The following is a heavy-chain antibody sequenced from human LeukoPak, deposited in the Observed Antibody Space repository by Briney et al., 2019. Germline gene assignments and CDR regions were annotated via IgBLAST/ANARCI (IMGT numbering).Heavy chain of an antibody. J-gene: IGHJ5*02. D-gene: IGHD6-13*01. CDR3: ARSHSSSWYRAGWYWFDP. CDR2: ISAYNGNT. CDR1: GYTFTSYG. V-gene: IGHV1-18*01. Sequence: GASVKVSCKASGYTFTSYGISWVRQAPGQGLEWMGWISAYNGNTNYAQKLQGRVTMTTDTSTSTAYMELRSLRSDDTAVYYCARSHSSSWYRAGWYWFDPWGQGTLVTVSS.